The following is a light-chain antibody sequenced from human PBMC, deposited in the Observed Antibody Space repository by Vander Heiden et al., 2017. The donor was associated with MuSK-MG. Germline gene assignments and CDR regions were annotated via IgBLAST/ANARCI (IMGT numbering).Light chain of an antibody. J-gene: IGKJ4*01. Sequence: DIQMTQSPSSLSASVGYRVTITCRASQSMSTYLNWYQQKPGTAPKLLIYAASNLQSGVPSRFSGSGSGTDFTLTISSLQPEDFATYYCQQSYSSPRDLTFGGGTKVEIK. CDR2: AAS. CDR1: QSMSTY. V-gene: IGKV1-39*01. CDR3: QQSYSSPRDLT.